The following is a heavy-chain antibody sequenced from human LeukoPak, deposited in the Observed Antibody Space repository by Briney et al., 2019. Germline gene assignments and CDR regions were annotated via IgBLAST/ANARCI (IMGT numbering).Heavy chain of an antibody. CDR3: AREVRRVYDFWNGYRRRGMDV. V-gene: IGHV1-8*01. J-gene: IGHJ6*03. CDR2: MNPNSGNT. CDR1: GYTFARYD. Sequence: ASVKVSCKASGYTFARYDINWVRQATGQGLEWMGWMNPNSGNTGYAQKFQGKVTMTRNTSISTAYMELSSLRSEDTAVYYCAREVRRVYDFWNGYRRRGMDVWGKGTTVTVSS. D-gene: IGHD3-3*01.